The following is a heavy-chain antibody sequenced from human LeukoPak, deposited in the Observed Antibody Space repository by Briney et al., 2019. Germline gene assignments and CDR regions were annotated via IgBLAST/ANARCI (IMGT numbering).Heavy chain of an antibody. D-gene: IGHD1-26*01. CDR1: GYSISSGYY. CDR3: ARAVGVGATTDY. V-gene: IGHV4-38-2*02. Sequence: PSETLSLTCTVSGYSISSGYYWGWIRQPPGKGLEWIGSIYHSGSTYYNPSLKSRVTISVDTSKNQFSLKLSSVTAADTAVYYCARAVGVGATTDYWGQGTLVTVSS. CDR2: IYHSGST. J-gene: IGHJ4*02.